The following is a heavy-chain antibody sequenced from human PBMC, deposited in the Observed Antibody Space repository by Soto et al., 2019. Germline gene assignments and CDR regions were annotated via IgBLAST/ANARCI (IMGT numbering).Heavy chain of an antibody. J-gene: IGHJ4*02. Sequence: SETLSLTCAVSGVSISSGECSWSWIRQPPGKGLEWIGYMYHSGSTYYNPPLKSRVTVSIDRSKNQFSLKLSSVTAADTAVYYCARVPDYWGQGILVT. CDR1: GVSISSGECS. CDR2: MYHSGST. V-gene: IGHV4-30-2*01. D-gene: IGHD2-2*01. CDR3: ARVPDY.